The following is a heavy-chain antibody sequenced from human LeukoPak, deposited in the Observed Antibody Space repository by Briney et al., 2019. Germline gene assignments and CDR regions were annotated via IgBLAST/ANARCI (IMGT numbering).Heavy chain of an antibody. CDR2: IKSKTDGGTT. D-gene: IGHD2-2*01. Sequence: KPGGSLRLSCAASGFTFSDYYMTWIRQAPGKGLEWVGRIKSKTDGGTTDYAAPVKGRFAISRDDSKNTLYLQMNSLETEDTAVYYCTTGLKDIVVVPAKGNMDVWGKGTTVTVSS. V-gene: IGHV3-15*01. J-gene: IGHJ6*03. CDR3: TTGLKDIVVVPAKGNMDV. CDR1: GFTFSDYY.